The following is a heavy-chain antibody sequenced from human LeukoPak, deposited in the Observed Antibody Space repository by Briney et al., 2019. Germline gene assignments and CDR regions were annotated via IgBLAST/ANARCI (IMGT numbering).Heavy chain of an antibody. D-gene: IGHD1-7*01. V-gene: IGHV3-30*02. J-gene: IGHJ6*03. CDR1: GFTFSSYG. CDR2: IRYDGSNK. CDR3: AKRRGLELLYYYYMDV. Sequence: AGGSLRLSCAASGFTFSSYGMHWVRQAPGKGLEWVAFIRYDGSNKYYADSVKGRFTISRDNSKNTLYLQMNSLRAEDTAVYYCAKRRGLELLYYYYMDVWGKGTTVTVSS.